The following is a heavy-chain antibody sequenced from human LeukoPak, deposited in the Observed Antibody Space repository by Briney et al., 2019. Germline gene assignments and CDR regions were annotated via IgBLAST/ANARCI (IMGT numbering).Heavy chain of an antibody. CDR1: GFTFSSYG. CDR2: ISYDGSNK. Sequence: GGSLRLSCAASGFTFSSYGMSWVRQAPGKGLEWVAVISYDGSNKYYADSVKGRFTISRDNSKNTLYLQMNSLRVEDTAVYYCAKSGERRRPYYFDYWGQGTLVTVSS. J-gene: IGHJ4*02. CDR3: AKSGERRRPYYFDY. D-gene: IGHD3-10*01. V-gene: IGHV3-30*18.